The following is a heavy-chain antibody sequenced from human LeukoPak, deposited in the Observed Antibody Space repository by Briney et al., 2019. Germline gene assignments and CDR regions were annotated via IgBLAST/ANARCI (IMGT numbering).Heavy chain of an antibody. Sequence: GGSLRLSCAASGLTASSNYMSWVRQAPGKGLEWVSVIYSGGSTYYADSVKGRFTISRDNSKNTLYLQMNSLRAEDTAVYYCARVLGYCSGGSCRDAFDIWGQGTMVTVSS. J-gene: IGHJ3*02. V-gene: IGHV3-66*01. CDR2: IYSGGST. D-gene: IGHD2-15*01. CDR3: ARVLGYCSGGSCRDAFDI. CDR1: GLTASSNY.